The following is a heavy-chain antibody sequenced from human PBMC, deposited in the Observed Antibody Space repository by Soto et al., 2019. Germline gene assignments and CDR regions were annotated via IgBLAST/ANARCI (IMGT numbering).Heavy chain of an antibody. V-gene: IGHV4-39*02. Sequence: SEILSLTCTVSGGSISSSSYYWGWIRQPPGKGLEWIGNIYYSGSTYYNPSLKSRVTISVDTSKNQLSLKLSSLTAADTAVYYCARDYGDYYFDYWGQGILVTVSS. CDR3: ARDYGDYYFDY. D-gene: IGHD4-17*01. J-gene: IGHJ4*02. CDR1: GGSISSSSYY. CDR2: IYYSGST.